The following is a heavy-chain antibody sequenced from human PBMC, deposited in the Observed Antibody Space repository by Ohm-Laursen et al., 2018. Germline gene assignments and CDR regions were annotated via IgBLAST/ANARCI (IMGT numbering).Heavy chain of an antibody. D-gene: IGHD2-15*01. CDR3: ARGYLVAPYYYYGMDV. CDR2: IYYSGST. CDR1: GGSVSSGSYY. J-gene: IGHJ6*02. Sequence: GTLSLTCTVSGGSVSSGSYYWSWIRQPPGKGLEWIGYIYYSGSTNYNPSLKSRVTISVDTSKNQFSLKLSSVTAADTAVYYCARGYLVAPYYYYGMDVWGQGTTVTVSS. V-gene: IGHV4-61*01.